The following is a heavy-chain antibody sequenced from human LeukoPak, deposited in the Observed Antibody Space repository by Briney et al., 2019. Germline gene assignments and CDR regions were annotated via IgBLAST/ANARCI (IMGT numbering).Heavy chain of an antibody. D-gene: IGHD4-17*01. CDR1: GFTFGDYA. J-gene: IGHJ6*02. CDR2: IRSKAYGGTT. V-gene: IGHV3-49*04. CDR3: TRDLDYGDYGGMDV. Sequence: SLRLSCTASGFTFGDYAMSWVRQAPGKGLEWVGFIRSKAYGGTTEYAASVKGRFTISRDDSKSIAYLQMNSLKTEDTAVYYCTRDLDYGDYGGMDVWGQGTTATVSS.